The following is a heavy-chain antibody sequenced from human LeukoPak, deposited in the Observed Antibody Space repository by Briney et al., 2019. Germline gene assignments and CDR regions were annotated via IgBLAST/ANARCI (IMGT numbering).Heavy chain of an antibody. Sequence: GGSLRLSCAASGFTFSSYWMHWVRQAPGKGLEYVSGVRGNGGSTYYADSVKGRFTISRDNSKNTLYLQMGSLRAEDMAVYYCARLYSSSWYLDDYWGQGTLVTVSS. D-gene: IGHD6-13*01. CDR1: GFTFSSYW. J-gene: IGHJ4*02. CDR3: ARLYSSSWYLDDY. V-gene: IGHV3-64*02. CDR2: VRGNGGST.